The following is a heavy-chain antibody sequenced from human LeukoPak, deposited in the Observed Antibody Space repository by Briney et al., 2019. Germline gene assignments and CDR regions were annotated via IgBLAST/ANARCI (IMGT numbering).Heavy chain of an antibody. J-gene: IGHJ6*02. V-gene: IGHV1-2*02. CDR2: INPKSGGT. CDR3: ARVQAVVPASIDGLDV. Sequence: ASVKVSCKASGYTFNGYYIYWVRQAPGQGLEWMGWINPKSGGTKSAQKFQGRVIMTRDTSISTIYMELSRLRSDDTAVFYCARVQAVVPASIDGLDVWGQGTTVIVSS. D-gene: IGHD2-2*02. CDR1: GYTFNGYY.